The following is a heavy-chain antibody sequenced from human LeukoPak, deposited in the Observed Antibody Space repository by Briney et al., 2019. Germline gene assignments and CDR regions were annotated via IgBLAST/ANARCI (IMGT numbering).Heavy chain of an antibody. CDR1: GGSISSSNS. D-gene: IGHD5-24*01. Sequence: PSETLSLTCAVSGGSISSSNSWSWVRQPPGKGLEWIGEIYHSGSTNYNPSLKSRVAISVDKSKNQFSLKLSSVTAADTAVYYCARRVEMATIRGSYNWFDPWGQGTLVTVSS. V-gene: IGHV4-4*02. CDR2: IYHSGST. CDR3: ARRVEMATIRGSYNWFDP. J-gene: IGHJ5*02.